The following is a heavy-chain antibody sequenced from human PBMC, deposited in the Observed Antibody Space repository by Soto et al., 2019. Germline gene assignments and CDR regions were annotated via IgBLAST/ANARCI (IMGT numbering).Heavy chain of an antibody. CDR1: GGSISSYR. CDR3: GRESGETWDYEAS. CDR2: LNTYGKT. J-gene: IGHJ5*02. Sequence: QVQLQESGPGLVRPSETLSLTCTVSGGSISSYRWSWIRQPAGKGLEWIGRLNTYGKTHYNPSLKSRVTVSVDTSRNQFFLTLRSVTAADSAVYHCGRESGETWDYEASWGQGTPVTGSS. V-gene: IGHV4-4*07. D-gene: IGHD1-7*01.